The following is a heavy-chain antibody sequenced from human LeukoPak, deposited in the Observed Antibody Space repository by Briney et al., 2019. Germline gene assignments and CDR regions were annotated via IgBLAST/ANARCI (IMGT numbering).Heavy chain of an antibody. Sequence: GESLKISCKGPGYSFTSYWIGWVRQMPGKGLEWMGIIYPGDSDTRYSPSFQGQVTISADKSISTAYLQWSSLKASDTVMYYCARTYSSTRGWIDYWGQGTLVTVSS. J-gene: IGHJ4*02. D-gene: IGHD6-13*01. CDR1: GYSFTSYW. CDR2: IYPGDSDT. V-gene: IGHV5-51*01. CDR3: ARTYSSTRGWIDY.